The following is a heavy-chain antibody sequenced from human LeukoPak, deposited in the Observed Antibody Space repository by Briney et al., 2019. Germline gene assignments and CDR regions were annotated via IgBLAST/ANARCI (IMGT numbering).Heavy chain of an antibody. CDR3: AKDVPVADV. Sequence: PGGSLRLSCAASGFTFRSYVMYWVRQAPGKGLEWVAVISYDGSNEYYEDSVKGRFTISRDNSKNTLYLQMNSLRAEDTAVYYCAKDVPVADVWGQGTTVTVSS. J-gene: IGHJ6*02. D-gene: IGHD4-23*01. CDR1: GFTFRSYV. CDR2: ISYDGSNE. V-gene: IGHV3-30*18.